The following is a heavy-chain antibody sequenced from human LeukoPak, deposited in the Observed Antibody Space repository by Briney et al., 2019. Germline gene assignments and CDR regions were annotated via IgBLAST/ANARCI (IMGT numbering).Heavy chain of an antibody. J-gene: IGHJ1*01. D-gene: IGHD3-10*01. CDR1: GFTFSSYA. Sequence: GSLRLSCAASGFTFSSYAMSWVRQAPGKGLEWIGEINHSGSTNYNPSLKSRVTISVDTSKNQFSLKLSSVTAADTAVYYCARGRWYGSGSYYSQYFQHWGQGTLVTVSS. CDR2: INHSGST. CDR3: ARGRWYGSGSYYSQYFQH. V-gene: IGHV4-34*01.